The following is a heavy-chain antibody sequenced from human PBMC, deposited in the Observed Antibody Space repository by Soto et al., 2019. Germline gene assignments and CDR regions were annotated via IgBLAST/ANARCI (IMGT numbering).Heavy chain of an antibody. CDR2: IYYSGST. J-gene: IGHJ3*02. V-gene: IGHV4-31*03. Sequence: PSETLSLTCTVSGGSISSGGYYWSWIRQHPGKGLERIGYIYYSGSTYYNPSLKSRVTISVDTSKNQFSLKLSSVTAADTAVYYCARDRKYDYIWGSYRYDAFDIWGQGTMVTVSS. CDR3: ARDRKYDYIWGSYRYDAFDI. D-gene: IGHD3-16*02. CDR1: GGSISSGGYY.